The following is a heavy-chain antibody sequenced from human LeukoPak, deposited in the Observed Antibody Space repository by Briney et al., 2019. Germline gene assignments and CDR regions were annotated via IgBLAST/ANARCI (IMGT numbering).Heavy chain of an antibody. J-gene: IGHJ4*02. CDR2: IYYSGST. D-gene: IGHD3-22*01. V-gene: IGHV4-39*07. CDR3: ARVVTMIVVGHFDY. CDR1: GGSISSSSYY. Sequence: PSETLSLTCTVSGGSISSSSYYWGWIRQPPGKGLEWIGSIYYSGSTYYNPSLKSRVTISVDTSKNQFSLKLSSVTAADTAVYYCARVVTMIVVGHFDYWGQGTLVTVSS.